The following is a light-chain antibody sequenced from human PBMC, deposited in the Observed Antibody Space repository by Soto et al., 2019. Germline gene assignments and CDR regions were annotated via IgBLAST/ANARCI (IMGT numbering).Light chain of an antibody. Sequence: IWMTQSPATLSVSPGERATLSCRPSQSVSSSSLAWYQQNPGQAPRLLIYGASSRATGIPDRFSGSGSGTDFTLTISRLEPEDFAVYYCQHYVTSLTTFGQGTKVDNK. V-gene: IGKV3-20*01. CDR2: GAS. CDR1: QSVSSSS. J-gene: IGKJ1*01. CDR3: QHYVTSLTT.